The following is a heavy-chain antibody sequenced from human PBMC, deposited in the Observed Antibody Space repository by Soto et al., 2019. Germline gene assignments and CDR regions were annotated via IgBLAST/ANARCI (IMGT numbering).Heavy chain of an antibody. CDR2: IHGEGAGT. V-gene: IGHV3-23*01. Sequence: VQLLEYGGGLVQPGGSVRLSCAASGFTFRNYAMTWVRQAPGKGLEWVSSIHGEGAGTYYADSVKGRFTVSRDDSKETLYLQMRSLRVYYTAVYYCAKDGVARNGDWDWFDPWGQGTLVTVAS. J-gene: IGHJ5*02. CDR3: AKDGVARNGDWDWFDP. CDR1: GFTFRNYA. D-gene: IGHD6-19*01.